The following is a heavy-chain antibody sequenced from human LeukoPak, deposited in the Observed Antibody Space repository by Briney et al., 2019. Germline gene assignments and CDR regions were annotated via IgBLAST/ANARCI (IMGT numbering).Heavy chain of an antibody. CDR1: GFTLGIYW. V-gene: IGHV3-7*05. J-gene: IGHJ4*02. D-gene: IGHD2-2*01. CDR3: ARGGIVVVPAAVVH. Sequence: GGSLRLSCEASGFTLGIYWMTWVRQAPGKGLEWVANIKQDGSEKYYVDSVKGRFTISRDNAKDSLYLQMDSLRAEDTAVYYCARGGIVVVPAAVVHWGQGTLVTVSS. CDR2: IKQDGSEK.